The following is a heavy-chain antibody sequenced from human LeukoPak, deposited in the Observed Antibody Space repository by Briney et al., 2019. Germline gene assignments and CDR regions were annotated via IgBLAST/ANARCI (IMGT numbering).Heavy chain of an antibody. V-gene: IGHV1-18*01. CDR2: ISTYNGNT. Sequence: ASVKVSCKPSGYTFTSYGISWVRQAPGHGLEGMGWISTYNGNTNYAQNLQGRIIMTTDTSTSTAYMELRSLRSDDTAVYYCARDTYNSGWCSDYWGQGTLVTVSS. D-gene: IGHD6-19*01. J-gene: IGHJ4*02. CDR1: GYTFTSYG. CDR3: ARDTYNSGWCSDY.